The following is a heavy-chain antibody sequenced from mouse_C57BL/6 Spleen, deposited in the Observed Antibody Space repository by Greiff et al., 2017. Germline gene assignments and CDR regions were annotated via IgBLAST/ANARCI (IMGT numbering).Heavy chain of an antibody. Sequence: QVQLQQSGPELVKPGASVKISCKASGYAFSSSWMNWVKQRPGKGLEWIGRIYPGDGDTNYNGKFKGKATLTADKSSSTAYMQLSSLTSEDSAVYFCARSYGNYVPYYFDYWGQGTTLTVSS. D-gene: IGHD2-1*01. CDR3: ARSYGNYVPYYFDY. CDR1: GYAFSSSW. J-gene: IGHJ2*01. CDR2: IYPGDGDT. V-gene: IGHV1-82*01.